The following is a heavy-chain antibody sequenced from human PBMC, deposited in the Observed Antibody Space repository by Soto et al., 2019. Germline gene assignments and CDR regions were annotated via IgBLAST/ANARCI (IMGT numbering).Heavy chain of an antibody. CDR2: IYSNGDT. CDR1: GASISSGDYY. J-gene: IGHJ4*02. V-gene: IGHV4-30-4*01. Sequence: QVHLQESGPGLVKPSQTLSLSCAVSGASISSGDYYWNWIRQPPGQGLEWIGYIYSNGDTYYTPSLTSRATFSLDTPNNPFSLKVNSVPAADTAVYFCARENTAIGGYFDYWGLGSLVTVSS. CDR3: ARENTAIGGYFDY. D-gene: IGHD2-21*02.